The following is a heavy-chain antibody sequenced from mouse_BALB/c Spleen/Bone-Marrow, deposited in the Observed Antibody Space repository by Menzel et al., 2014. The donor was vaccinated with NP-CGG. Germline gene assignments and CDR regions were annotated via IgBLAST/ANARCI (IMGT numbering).Heavy chain of an antibody. CDR1: GYTFTSFV. CDR3: ARLGAYQRYGHAIDY. Sequence: EVHLVESGPEVVKPGASVKMSCKASGYTFTSFVMHWVKQKPGQGLEWIGYINSYNDGTNYNEKFKGKATLTSDKSSSTAYMELSSLTSEDSAVYYCARLGAYQRYGHAIDYWGQGTSVTVSS. D-gene: IGHD2-14*01. J-gene: IGHJ4*01. V-gene: IGHV1-14*01. CDR2: INSYNDGT.